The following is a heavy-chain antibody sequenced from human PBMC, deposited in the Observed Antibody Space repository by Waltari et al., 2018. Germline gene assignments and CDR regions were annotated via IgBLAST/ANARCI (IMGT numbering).Heavy chain of an antibody. CDR3: ARDRGASYRYGFDY. V-gene: IGHV3-21*02. CDR2: ISSSSSYI. Sequence: EVQLVESGGGLVKPGGSLGLSCAASGLTLSSYSMNWVRQAPGKGLEWGSSISSSSSYINYADSGKGRFTIARDNAKNSLYLQMNSLRGDDTAVYYCARDRGASYRYGFDYWGQGSLVTVSS. D-gene: IGHD5-18*01. CDR1: GLTLSSYS. J-gene: IGHJ4*02.